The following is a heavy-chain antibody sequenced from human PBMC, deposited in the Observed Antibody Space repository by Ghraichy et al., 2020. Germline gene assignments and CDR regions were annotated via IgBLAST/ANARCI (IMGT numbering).Heavy chain of an antibody. V-gene: IGHV4-59*01. Sequence: SETLSLTCTVSGGSISSYYWSWIRQSPGKGLEWIGYIHNSGTTNYNPSLKSRVTISGDTPKNQFSLKLISVTAADTAVYYCARAHSSSWLLFDDWGQGTLVTVSS. CDR2: IHNSGTT. J-gene: IGHJ4*02. D-gene: IGHD6-13*01. CDR1: GGSISSYY. CDR3: ARAHSSSWLLFDD.